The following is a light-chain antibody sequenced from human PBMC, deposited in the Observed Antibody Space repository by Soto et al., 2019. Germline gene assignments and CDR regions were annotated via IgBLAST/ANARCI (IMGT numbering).Light chain of an antibody. CDR3: QQYGRSPPFT. CDR2: GAS. CDR1: QSVSSTY. Sequence: IVLTQSPGTLSLSPGERATLSCRASQSVSSTYIAWYQQNPGQAPRLLIYGASSSATGIPDRFSGSGSGTDVTLTISRLEPEDFAVYFCQQYGRSPPFTFGQGTKVEIK. J-gene: IGKJ2*01. V-gene: IGKV3-20*01.